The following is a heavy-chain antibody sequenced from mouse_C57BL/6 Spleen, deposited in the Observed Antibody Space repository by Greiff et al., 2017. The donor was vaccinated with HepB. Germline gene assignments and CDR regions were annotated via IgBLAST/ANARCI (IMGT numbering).Heavy chain of an antibody. V-gene: IGHV1-4*01. J-gene: IGHJ2*01. CDR3: ARAGDYYGSRGHFDY. CDR1: GYTFTSYT. Sequence: QVQLKESGAELARPGASVKMSCKASGYTFTSYTMHWVKQRPGQGLEWIGYINPSSGYTKYNQKFKDKATLTADKSSSTAYLQLSSLTSEDSAVYYCARAGDYYGSRGHFDYWGQGTTLTVSS. CDR2: INPSSGYT. D-gene: IGHD1-1*01.